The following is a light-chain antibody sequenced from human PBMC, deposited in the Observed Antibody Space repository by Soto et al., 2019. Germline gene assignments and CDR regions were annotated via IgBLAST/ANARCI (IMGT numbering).Light chain of an antibody. Sequence: IQLTQSPDFLSASIGDKVTITCRASQSITNHLAWYQQKPGKPPNLLIYSASTLQSGAPSRFSSSGSGAEFTLTISSMQPEDFATYFCQQINNYPVTFGGGTKVEIQ. J-gene: IGKJ4*01. CDR1: QSITNH. V-gene: IGKV1-9*01. CDR2: SAS. CDR3: QQINNYPVT.